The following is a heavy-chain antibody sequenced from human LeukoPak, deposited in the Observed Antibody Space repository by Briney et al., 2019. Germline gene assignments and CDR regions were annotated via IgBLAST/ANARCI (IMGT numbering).Heavy chain of an antibody. V-gene: IGHV1-18*01. CDR1: GYTFTSYG. Sequence: ASVKVSCKASGYTFTSYGISWLRQAPGQGPEWMGWISAYYGSTNYTQRFQGRVTMTTDTSTSTAYMELRSLRSDDTAVYYCARCKITLAGLTLYYSDYWGQGTLVTVSS. D-gene: IGHD3-16*01. J-gene: IGHJ4*02. CDR3: ARCKITLAGLTLYYSDY. CDR2: ISAYYGST.